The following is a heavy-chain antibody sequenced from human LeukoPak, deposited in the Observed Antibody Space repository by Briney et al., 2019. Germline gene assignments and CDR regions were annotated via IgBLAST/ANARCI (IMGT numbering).Heavy chain of an antibody. V-gene: IGHV3-11*01. Sequence: GGSLRLSCAASGFSFSDYYMSWIRQAPGKGLECISYISGGGSTIYYADSVKGRFTISRDNAKNSLYLQMNSLRSEDTAVYYCASVTTYSSGWYDFDYWGQGTLVTVSS. J-gene: IGHJ4*02. D-gene: IGHD6-19*01. CDR3: ASVTTYSSGWYDFDY. CDR2: ISGGGSTI. CDR1: GFSFSDYY.